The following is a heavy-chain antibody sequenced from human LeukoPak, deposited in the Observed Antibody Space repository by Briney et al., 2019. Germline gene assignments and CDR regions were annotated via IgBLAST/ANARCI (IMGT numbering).Heavy chain of an antibody. CDR2: IKQDGSEK. V-gene: IGHV3-7*03. CDR3: ARGKLLRYFDWLSYGMDV. D-gene: IGHD3-9*01. Sequence: PGGSLRLSCAASGFTFSNYWMSWVRQAPGKGLEWVANIKQDGSEKYYVDSVKGRFTISRDNAKNSLYLQMNSLRAEDTAVYYCARGKLLRYFDWLSYGMDVWGKGTTVTVSS. J-gene: IGHJ6*04. CDR1: GFTFSNYW.